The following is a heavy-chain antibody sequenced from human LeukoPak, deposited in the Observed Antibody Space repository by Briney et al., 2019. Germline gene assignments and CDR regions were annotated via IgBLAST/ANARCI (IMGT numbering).Heavy chain of an antibody. Sequence: PGGSLRLSCAASGFTFGVFSMNWVRQAPGKGLEWISYISSGSTTIYYADSVKGRLTISRDNAKNSLYLQMNSLRDEDTAVYYCASLEVYSGSRPFDSWGQGTLVTVAS. V-gene: IGHV3-48*02. J-gene: IGHJ4*02. D-gene: IGHD1-26*01. CDR3: ASLEVYSGSRPFDS. CDR1: GFTFGVFS. CDR2: ISSGSTTI.